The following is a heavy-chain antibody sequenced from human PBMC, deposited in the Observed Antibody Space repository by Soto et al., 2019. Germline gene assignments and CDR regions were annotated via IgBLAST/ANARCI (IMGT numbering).Heavy chain of an antibody. Sequence: EVQVLESGGRLAQPGGSLRLTCAASGFTFNEYAMSWVRQAPGMGLDWVSGISPNGAGTFYSDSARGRFTISRDNSKNTLYLQMNSLRVEDTAVYYCAKGLNYYDSSPYNQPGFYYAMDVWGQGTTVTVSS. D-gene: IGHD3-22*01. CDR2: ISPNGAGT. V-gene: IGHV3-23*01. CDR3: AKGLNYYDSSPYNQPGFYYAMDV. CDR1: GFTFNEYA. J-gene: IGHJ6*02.